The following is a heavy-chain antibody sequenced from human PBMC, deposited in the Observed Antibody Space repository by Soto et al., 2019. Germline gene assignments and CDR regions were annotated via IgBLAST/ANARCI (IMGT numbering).Heavy chain of an antibody. V-gene: IGHV1-69*04. Sequence: ASVKVSCKASGGTFSSYTISWVRQAPGQGLEWMGRIIPILGIANYAQKFQGRVTITADKSTSTAYMELSSLRSEDTAVYYCARDRAGAAAGTSGFDYWGQGTLVTVSS. CDR1: GGTFSSYT. J-gene: IGHJ4*02. CDR2: IIPILGIA. CDR3: ARDRAGAAAGTSGFDY. D-gene: IGHD6-13*01.